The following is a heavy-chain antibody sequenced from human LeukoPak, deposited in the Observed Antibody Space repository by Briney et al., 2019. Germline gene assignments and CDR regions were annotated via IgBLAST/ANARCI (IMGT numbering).Heavy chain of an antibody. V-gene: IGHV4-59*01. CDR1: GDSISSYY. CDR2: IYYSGST. D-gene: IGHD3-3*01. J-gene: IGHJ4*02. CDR3: ARGLRYYDFWSGYYGYYFDY. Sequence: SETLSLTCTVSGDSISSYYWSWIRQPPGKGLEWIGYIYYSGSTNYNPSLKSRVTISVDTSKNQFSLKLSSVTAADTAVYYCARGLRYYDFWSGYYGYYFDYWGQGTLVTVSS.